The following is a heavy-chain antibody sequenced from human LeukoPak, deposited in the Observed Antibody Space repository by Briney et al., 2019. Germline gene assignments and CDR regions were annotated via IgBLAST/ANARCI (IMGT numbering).Heavy chain of an antibody. J-gene: IGHJ4*02. V-gene: IGHV1-8*03. Sequence: ASVGVSCKGSGYTFTHFYVHWVRQAPGQGLEWMGWMNPHSGNTGYAQKFQGRVTITKNSSISTAYMELSSLRSEDTAVYYCARAASRMVRGVSQVLGYWGQGTLVTVSS. CDR3: ARAASRMVRGVSQVLGY. CDR1: GYTFTHFY. CDR2: MNPHSGNT. D-gene: IGHD3-10*01.